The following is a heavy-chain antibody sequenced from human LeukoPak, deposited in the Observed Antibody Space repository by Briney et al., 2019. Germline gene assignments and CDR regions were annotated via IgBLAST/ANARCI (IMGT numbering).Heavy chain of an antibody. CDR1: GYSFTSYW. CDR2: IYPGDSDT. Sequence: GASLQISCKGSGYSFTSYWIGWVRQMPGKGLEWMGIIYPGDSDTRYSPSFQGQVTISADKSISTAYLQWSSLKASDTAMYYCARQRSRNRYYYYYMDVWGKGTTVTVSS. J-gene: IGHJ6*03. D-gene: IGHD6-13*01. CDR3: ARQRSRNRYYYYYMDV. V-gene: IGHV5-51*01.